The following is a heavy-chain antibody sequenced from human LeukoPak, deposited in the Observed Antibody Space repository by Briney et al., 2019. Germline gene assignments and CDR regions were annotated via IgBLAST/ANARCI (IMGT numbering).Heavy chain of an antibody. CDR3: ARGYDILTGYYSHGMDV. Sequence: SETLSLTCADSGCSMSSSSYYWSWIRQPPGKGLEWIGSIYYSGSSYYNPSLKSRVTVSVDTSKNQFSLKLSSVTAADTAVYYCARGYDILTGYYSHGMDVWGQGTTVTVSS. V-gene: IGHV4-39*01. D-gene: IGHD3-9*01. CDR2: IYYSGSS. J-gene: IGHJ6*02. CDR1: GCSMSSSSYY.